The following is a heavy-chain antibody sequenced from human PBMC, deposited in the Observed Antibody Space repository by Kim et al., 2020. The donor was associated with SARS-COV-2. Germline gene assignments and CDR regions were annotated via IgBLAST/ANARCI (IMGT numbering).Heavy chain of an antibody. CDR3: ARQVTVAGRGSDAFDI. V-gene: IGHV4-39*01. J-gene: IGHJ3*02. D-gene: IGHD6-19*01. Sequence: SLKSRVTISVDTSKNQFSLKLSSVTAADTAVYYCARQVTVAGRGSDAFDIWGQGTMVTVSS.